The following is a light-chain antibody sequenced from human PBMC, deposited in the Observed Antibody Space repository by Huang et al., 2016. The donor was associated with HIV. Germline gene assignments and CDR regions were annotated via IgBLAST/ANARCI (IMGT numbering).Light chain of an antibody. CDR3: MQSKQFPLR. CDR2: EVS. J-gene: IGKJ1*01. CDR1: QSLLYDDGKTY. Sequence: EIVMTQTPLSLSVTLGQPASMSCNSSQSLLYDDGKTYLYWFHQKPGQSPHLLIYEVSKRLSGVPDRFSGSGSGTDFTLRISRVEAADVGIYYCMQSKQFPLRFGQGTKVEIK. V-gene: IGKV2D-29*02.